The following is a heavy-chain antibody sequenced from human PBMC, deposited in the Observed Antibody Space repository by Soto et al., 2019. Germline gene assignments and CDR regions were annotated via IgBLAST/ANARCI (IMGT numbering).Heavy chain of an antibody. V-gene: IGHV1-69*06. D-gene: IGHD3-22*01. CDR3: ASVYYDSSGYHAFDI. CDR2: IIPIFGTA. CDR1: GGTFSSYA. J-gene: IGHJ3*02. Sequence: AASVKVSCKASGGTFSSYAISWVRQAPGQGLEWMGGIIPIFGTANYAQKFQGRVTITADKSTSTAYMELSSLRSEDTAVYYCASVYYDSSGYHAFDIWGQGTMVTVSS.